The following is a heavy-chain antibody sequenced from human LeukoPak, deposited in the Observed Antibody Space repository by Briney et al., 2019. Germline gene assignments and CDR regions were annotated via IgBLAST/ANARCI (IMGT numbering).Heavy chain of an antibody. Sequence: PSETLSLTCAVSGGSISSSNWWSWVRQPPGKGLEWIGEIYHSGSTYYNPSLKSRVTISVDTSKNQFSLKLSSVTAADTAVYYCARDLGFGEPVDYWGQGTLVTVSS. CDR1: GGSISSSNW. V-gene: IGHV4-4*02. CDR2: IYHSGST. D-gene: IGHD3-10*01. J-gene: IGHJ4*02. CDR3: ARDLGFGEPVDY.